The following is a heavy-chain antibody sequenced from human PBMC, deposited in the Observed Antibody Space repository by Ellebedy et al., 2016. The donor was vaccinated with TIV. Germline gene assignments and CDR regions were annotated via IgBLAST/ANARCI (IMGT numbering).Heavy chain of an antibody. CDR1: GYDFTNYW. CDR3: ARYSGSYCGYDY. V-gene: IGHV5-51*01. Sequence: GESLKISCNGSGYDFTNYWIGWVRQMPGKGLEWMAIIYPSNSDTRYSPSFVGQVTISADKSISTADLQWDSLVASDTAIYYCARYSGSYCGYDYWGQGTLVTVSS. D-gene: IGHD1-26*01. CDR2: IYPSNSDT. J-gene: IGHJ4*02.